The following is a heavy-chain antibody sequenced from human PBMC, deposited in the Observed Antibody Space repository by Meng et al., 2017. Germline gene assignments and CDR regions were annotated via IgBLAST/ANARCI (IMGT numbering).Heavy chain of an antibody. D-gene: IGHD5-18*01. CDR1: GFTFSSYS. CDR3: ARDRGYSYGDRRADY. CDR2: ISSSSSYI. J-gene: IGHJ4*02. Sequence: GESLKISCAASGFTFSSYSMNWVRQAPGKGLEWVSSISSSSSYIYYTDLVKGRFTISRDNAKSSLYLQMNSLRAEDTAVYYCARDRGYSYGDRRADYWGQGTLVTVSS. V-gene: IGHV3-21*01.